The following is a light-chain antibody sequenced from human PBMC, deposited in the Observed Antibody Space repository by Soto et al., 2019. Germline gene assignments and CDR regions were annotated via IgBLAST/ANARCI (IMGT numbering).Light chain of an antibody. Sequence: AIQLTQSPSFLYASVGDRVTIACRASQGISSALAWYQQKPGKAPKLLIYDASSLESGFPSRFSGSGPGTDFTLTSSSLQPADFATYYSPQLNSYPLTFGGGTKVEIK. CDR3: PQLNSYPLT. CDR1: QGISSA. CDR2: DAS. V-gene: IGKV1-13*02. J-gene: IGKJ4*01.